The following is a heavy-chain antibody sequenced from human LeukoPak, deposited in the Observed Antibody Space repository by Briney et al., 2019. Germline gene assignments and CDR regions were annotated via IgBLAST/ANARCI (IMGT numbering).Heavy chain of an antibody. V-gene: IGHV1-46*01. CDR1: GYTFTSYY. D-gene: IGHD1-26*01. CDR2: INPTGDST. J-gene: IGHJ5*02. CDR3: ARDNSVGDNAWWFDP. Sequence: ASVKVSCKASGYTFTSYYMHWVRQAPGQGLEWMGLINPTGDSTGYAQKFQGRVTMTRDMSTSTDFMELSSLRSEDTAVCYCARDNSVGDNAWWFDPWGQGTLVTVSS.